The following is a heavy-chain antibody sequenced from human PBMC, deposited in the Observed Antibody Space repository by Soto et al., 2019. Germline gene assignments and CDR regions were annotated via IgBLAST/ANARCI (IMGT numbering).Heavy chain of an antibody. D-gene: IGHD3-10*01. J-gene: IGHJ4*02. CDR3: EKSRGVIATASYFDY. CDR2: LSGGGSTT. V-gene: IGHV3-23*01. CDR1: GLTFNLYA. Sequence: EVQLLESGGDLVQPGESLRLSCAASGLTFNLYAMSWVRQAPGKGLEWVSALSGGGSTTYYADSVKGRFTISRDNFKNTLYLQMNSLRAEDTALYYCEKSRGVIATASYFDYWGQGTLVTVSS.